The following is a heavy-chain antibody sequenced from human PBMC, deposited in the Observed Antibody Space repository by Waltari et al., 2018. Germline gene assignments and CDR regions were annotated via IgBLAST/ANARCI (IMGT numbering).Heavy chain of an antibody. CDR3: ARAVNCGGDCYHFDY. Sequence: QVQLQESGPGLVKPSETLSLTCAVSGYSISSGYYWGWIRQPPGKGLEWIGSIYHSGGTYYNPALKSRVTISVDTSKNQFSLKLSSVTAADTAVYYCARAVNCGGDCYHFDYWGQGTLVTVSS. J-gene: IGHJ4*02. CDR2: IYHSGGT. CDR1: GYSISSGYY. V-gene: IGHV4-38-2*01. D-gene: IGHD2-21*01.